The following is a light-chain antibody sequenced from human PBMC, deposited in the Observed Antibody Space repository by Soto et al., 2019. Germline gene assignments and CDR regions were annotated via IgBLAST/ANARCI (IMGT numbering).Light chain of an antibody. CDR2: DAS. J-gene: IGKJ1*01. CDR3: QQYNSYWT. V-gene: IGKV1-5*01. CDR1: QSISSW. Sequence: DIQMTRSPSTLSASVVDRVTITCRASQSISSWLAWYQQKPGKAPKLLIYDASSLESGVPSRFSGSGSGTEFTLNISSLQPDDFATYYCQQYNSYWTVGQGTKV.